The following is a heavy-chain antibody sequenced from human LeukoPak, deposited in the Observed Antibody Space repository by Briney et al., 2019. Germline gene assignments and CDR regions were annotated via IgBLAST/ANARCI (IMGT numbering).Heavy chain of an antibody. V-gene: IGHV3-48*03. J-gene: IGHJ4*02. Sequence: TGGSLRLSCAASRFIFSSYEMNWVRQAPGKGLEWISYISTSGSIIYYADSVKGRFTISRDNAKNSLYLQMNSLRAEDTAVYYCARGPYGSGSYHYFDYWGQGTLVTVSS. D-gene: IGHD3-10*01. CDR1: RFIFSSYE. CDR3: ARGPYGSGSYHYFDY. CDR2: ISTSGSII.